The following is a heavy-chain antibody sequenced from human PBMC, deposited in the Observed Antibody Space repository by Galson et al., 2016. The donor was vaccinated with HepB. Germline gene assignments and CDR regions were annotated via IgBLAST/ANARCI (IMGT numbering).Heavy chain of an antibody. CDR1: GGTFSSFA. Sequence: SVKVSCKASGGTFSSFAISWVRQAPGQGLEWMGGIIPLFGTPHYSQKFQGRVTITADETTSTGYMELSSLRSEDTAVYYCARSLPTLSGLTIKKYNWFDPRGKGTLVTVSS. V-gene: IGHV1-69*13. CDR3: ARSLPTLSGLTIKKYNWFDP. CDR2: IIPLFGTP. D-gene: IGHD3/OR15-3a*01. J-gene: IGHJ5*02.